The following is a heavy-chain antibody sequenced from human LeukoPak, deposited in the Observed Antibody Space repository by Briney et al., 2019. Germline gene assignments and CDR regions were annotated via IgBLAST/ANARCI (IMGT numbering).Heavy chain of an antibody. CDR2: INAGNGNT. CDR1: GYTFTSYA. CDR3: ARERRYSYYYYYGMDV. Sequence: XSVKVSCKAFGYTFTSYAMHWVRQAPGQRLEWMGWINAGNGNTKYSQKFQGRVTITRDTSASTAYMELSSLRSEDTAVYYCARERRYSYYYYYGMDVWGQGTTVTVSS. J-gene: IGHJ6*02. V-gene: IGHV1-3*01. D-gene: IGHD2-15*01.